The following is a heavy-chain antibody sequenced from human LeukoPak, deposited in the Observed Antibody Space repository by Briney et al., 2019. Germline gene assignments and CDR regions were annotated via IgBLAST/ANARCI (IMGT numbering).Heavy chain of an antibody. J-gene: IGHJ4*02. CDR2: LNSDGSST. CDR3: TRDHSSSLDY. Sequence: PGGSLRLSCAASGFTFSSYWMHWVRQAPGKGLVWVSRLNSDGSSTSYADSVKGRLTISRDNAKNTLYLQMNSLRAEDTAVYYCTRDHSSSLDYWGQGTLVTVSS. CDR1: GFTFSSYW. D-gene: IGHD6-13*01. V-gene: IGHV3-74*01.